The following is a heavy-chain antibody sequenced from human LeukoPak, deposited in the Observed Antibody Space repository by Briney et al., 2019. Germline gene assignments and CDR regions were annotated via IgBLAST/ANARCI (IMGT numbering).Heavy chain of an antibody. CDR2: ISLSTTSI. J-gene: IGHJ6*03. CDR1: GFTFSSYN. CDR3: AKGGGYEAQYYYYYLDV. D-gene: IGHD5-12*01. V-gene: IGHV3-48*04. Sequence: GGSLRLSCAASGFTFSSYNMNWVRQAPGKGLEWVSYISLSTTSIYYADSVKGRFTISRDNAKNSLYLQMKSLRAEDTAVYYCAKGGGYEAQYYYYYLDVWGKGTTVTISS.